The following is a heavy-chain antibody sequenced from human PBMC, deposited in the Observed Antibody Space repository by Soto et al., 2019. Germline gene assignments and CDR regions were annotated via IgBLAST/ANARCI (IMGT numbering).Heavy chain of an antibody. CDR1: VASFSDYS. D-gene: IGHD2-8*01. J-gene: IGHJ5*02. Sequence: PSETLSLTCAIYVASFSDYSWSCIRHPPGKGLQWIGEINHTGSTNYSPSLKSRVTISQDTSKNQFFLRLRSVTAADTAVYYCARRPAYTNNRYICFEPWGQGTPVTVSS. CDR2: INHTGST. CDR3: ARRPAYTNNRYICFEP. V-gene: IGHV4-34*01.